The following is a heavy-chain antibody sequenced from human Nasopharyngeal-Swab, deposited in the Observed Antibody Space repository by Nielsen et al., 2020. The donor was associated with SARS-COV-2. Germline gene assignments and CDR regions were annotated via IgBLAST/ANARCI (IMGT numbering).Heavy chain of an antibody. D-gene: IGHD5-24*01. CDR2: IGTTGGNI. CDR3: AKWRGPQSEFDF. V-gene: IGHV3-23*01. J-gene: IGHJ4*02. Sequence: GESLKISCAASGFTFSSYSMSWVRQAPGKGLEFVSGIGTTGGNIEYADSVKGRFTVSRDNFKNTLGLQMNSLSLEDTAVYYCAKWRGPQSEFDFWGQGTLVTVSS. CDR1: GFTFSSYS.